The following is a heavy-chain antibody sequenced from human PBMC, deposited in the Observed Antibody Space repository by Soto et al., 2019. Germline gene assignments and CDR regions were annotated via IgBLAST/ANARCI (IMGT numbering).Heavy chain of an antibody. Sequence: SETLSLTCAVYGGSFSGYYWSWIRQSPGKGLEWIGEINHSGSTNYNPSLKSRVTISVDTSKNQFSLKLSSVTAADTAVYYCAGLVGFYYYYYMDVWGKGTTVTVSS. V-gene: IGHV4-34*01. CDR3: AGLVGFYYYYYMDV. J-gene: IGHJ6*03. CDR2: INHSGST. CDR1: GGSFSGYY. D-gene: IGHD1-26*01.